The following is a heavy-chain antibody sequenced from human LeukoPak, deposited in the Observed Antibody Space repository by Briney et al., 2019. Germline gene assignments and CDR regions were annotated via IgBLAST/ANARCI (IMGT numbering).Heavy chain of an antibody. Sequence: GGSLRLSCAASGFTFSDTFSDYAMHWVRQAPGKGLEWVAVISYDGSNKYYADSVKGRFTISRDNYKNTVYLQMNSLRAEDTAVYYCAKMSTGGHFDYWGQGTLVTVSS. CDR2: ISYDGSNK. CDR1: GFTFSDTFSDYA. V-gene: IGHV3-30-3*02. J-gene: IGHJ4*02. CDR3: AKMSTGGHFDY. D-gene: IGHD1-14*01.